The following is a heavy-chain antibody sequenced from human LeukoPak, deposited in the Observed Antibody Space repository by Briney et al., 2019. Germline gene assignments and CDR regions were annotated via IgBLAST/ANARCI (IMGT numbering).Heavy chain of an antibody. CDR2: IWYDGSNK. Sequence: PGRSLRLSCAASGFTFSSYGMHWVRQAPGKGLEWVAVIWYDGSNKYHADSVKGRVTISRDNSKNTLYLQMNSLRAEDTAVYYCARGAHYYGSGIIRDAFDIWGQGTMVTVSS. J-gene: IGHJ3*02. CDR1: GFTFSSYG. V-gene: IGHV3-33*01. CDR3: ARGAHYYGSGIIRDAFDI. D-gene: IGHD3-10*01.